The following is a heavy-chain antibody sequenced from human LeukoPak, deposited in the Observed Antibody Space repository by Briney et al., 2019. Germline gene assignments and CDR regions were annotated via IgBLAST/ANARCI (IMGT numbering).Heavy chain of an antibody. CDR3: ARARDGHINNWFDP. Sequence: SETLSLTCTVSGGSISSYYWSWIRQPPGKGLEWIGYIFYSGSTNYNPSLKSRVTMSVDTSKNQFSLKLSSVTAADTAVYYCARARDGHINNWFDPWGQGTLVTVSS. J-gene: IGHJ5*02. CDR1: GGSISSYY. CDR2: IFYSGST. V-gene: IGHV4-59*01. D-gene: IGHD5-24*01.